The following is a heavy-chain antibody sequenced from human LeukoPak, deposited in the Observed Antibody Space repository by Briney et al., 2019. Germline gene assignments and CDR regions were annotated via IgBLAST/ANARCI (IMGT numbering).Heavy chain of an antibody. CDR1: GFTDSSNY. CDR2: IYSGGST. V-gene: IGHV3-66*02. Sequence: QPGGSLRLSCAASGFTDSSNYMSWVRQAPGKGLEWVSVIYSGGSTYYADSVKGRFTVSRDNSKNTLYLQMNSLRAEDTAVYYCTRVVLMVYAKAFDIWGQGTMVTVSS. CDR3: TRVVLMVYAKAFDI. J-gene: IGHJ3*02. D-gene: IGHD2-8*01.